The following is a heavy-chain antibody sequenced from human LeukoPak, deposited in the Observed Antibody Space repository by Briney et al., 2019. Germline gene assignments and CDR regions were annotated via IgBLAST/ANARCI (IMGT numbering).Heavy chain of an antibody. D-gene: IGHD5-12*01. Sequence: GGSLRLSCAASGFTFSSYGMHWVRQAPGKGLEWVAFIRYDGSNKYYADSVKGRFTISRDNSKNTLYLQMNSLRAEDTAVYYCAKDGVATITGVYYYYYSDYWGQGTLVTVSS. CDR3: AKDGVATITGVYYYYYSDY. V-gene: IGHV3-30*02. CDR1: GFTFSSYG. J-gene: IGHJ4*02. CDR2: IRYDGSNK.